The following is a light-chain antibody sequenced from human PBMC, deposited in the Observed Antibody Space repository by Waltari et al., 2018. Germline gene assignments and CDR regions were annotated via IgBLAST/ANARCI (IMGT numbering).Light chain of an antibody. CDR1: SGHSSNV. CDR2: VNSDGSH. V-gene: IGLV4-69*01. Sequence: QLVVTQSPSASASLGASVKLTCPLSSGHSSNVIAWLQQHPARGPRYLMKVNSDGSHSRGAEIPDRVSGSRSGAERYRTISNLQSEDEADYYCQTGGHGTWVFGGGTKLTVL. J-gene: IGLJ3*02. CDR3: QTGGHGTWV.